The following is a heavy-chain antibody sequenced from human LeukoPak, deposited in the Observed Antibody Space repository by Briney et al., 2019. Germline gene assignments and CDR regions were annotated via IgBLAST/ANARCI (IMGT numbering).Heavy chain of an antibody. D-gene: IGHD6-19*01. CDR1: GFTFSNYA. J-gene: IGHJ4*02. CDR3: AKAEGYSTGWFSY. V-gene: IGHV3-23*01. CDR2: LSGSGVRT. Sequence: GALRLSCTVSGFTFSNYAMNWVRQAPGKGLEWVSGLSGSGVRTDYADSVKGRFTVSRDISKDTLYLQMNDLRAEDTAVYYCAKAEGYSTGWFSYWGQGTLVTVSS.